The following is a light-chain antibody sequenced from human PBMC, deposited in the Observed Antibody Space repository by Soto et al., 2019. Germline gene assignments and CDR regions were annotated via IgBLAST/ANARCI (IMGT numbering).Light chain of an antibody. V-gene: IGKV3-20*01. Sequence: EIVLTQSPGTLSLSPGERGTLSCRASQSVSSSYLAWYQRKPGQAPRLLIYGASSRATGIPDRFSGSGSGTDFSLTISRLEPEDFAVYYCQQYGSSPVTFGQGTKVDI. CDR1: QSVSSSY. J-gene: IGKJ1*01. CDR3: QQYGSSPVT. CDR2: GAS.